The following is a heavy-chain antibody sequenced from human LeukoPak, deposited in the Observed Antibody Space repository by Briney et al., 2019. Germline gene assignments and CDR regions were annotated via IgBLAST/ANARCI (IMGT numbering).Heavy chain of an antibody. V-gene: IGHV3-21*01. D-gene: IGHD3-10*01. J-gene: IGHJ3*02. CDR2: ISSSSSYI. CDR1: GFTFSSYS. Sequence: GGPLRLSCAASGFTFSSYSMNWVRQAPGKGLEWVSSISSSSSYIYYADSVKGRFTISRDNSKNTLYLQMNSLRAEDTAVYYCAREFGQWSGAFDIWGQGTMVTVSS. CDR3: AREFGQWSGAFDI.